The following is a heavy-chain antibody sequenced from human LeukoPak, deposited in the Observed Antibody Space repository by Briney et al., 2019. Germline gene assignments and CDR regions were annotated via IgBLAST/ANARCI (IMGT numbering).Heavy chain of an antibody. CDR3: ARGESRLEWYPLRWFDP. Sequence: SETLSLTCTVSGGSISSGGYYWSWIRQHPGKGLEWIGYIYYSGSTYYNPSLKSRVTISVDTSKNQFSLKLSSVTAADTAVYYCARGESRLEWYPLRWFDPWGQGTLVTVSS. CDR1: GGSISSGGYY. V-gene: IGHV4-31*03. D-gene: IGHD3-3*01. J-gene: IGHJ5*02. CDR2: IYYSGST.